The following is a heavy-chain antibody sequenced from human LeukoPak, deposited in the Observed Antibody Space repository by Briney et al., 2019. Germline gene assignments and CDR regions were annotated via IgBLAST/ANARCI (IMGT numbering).Heavy chain of an antibody. Sequence: PSETLSLTCAVYGGSFSGYYWSWIRQPPGKGLEWIGEINHSGSTNYSPSLKSRVTISVDTSKNQFSLKLSSVTAADTAVYYCARTTLVKYSTSLYYYYYMDVWGKGTTVTVSS. CDR1: GGSFSGYY. D-gene: IGHD2-2*01. CDR3: ARTTLVKYSTSLYYYYYMDV. V-gene: IGHV4-34*01. CDR2: INHSGST. J-gene: IGHJ6*03.